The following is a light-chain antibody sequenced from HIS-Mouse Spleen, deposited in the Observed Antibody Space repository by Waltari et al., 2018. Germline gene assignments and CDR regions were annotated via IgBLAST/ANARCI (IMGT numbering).Light chain of an antibody. CDR2: EVS. CDR3: SSYTSSSTPYV. CDR1: SSDVGGYHY. Sequence: QSALTQPASVSGSPGQSITISCHGTSSDVGGYHYVSWYQHHPGKAPQLMIYEVSNRPSGVSNRFSGSKSGNTASLTISGLQAEDEADYYCSSYTSSSTPYVFGTGTKVTVL. V-gene: IGLV2-14*01. J-gene: IGLJ1*01.